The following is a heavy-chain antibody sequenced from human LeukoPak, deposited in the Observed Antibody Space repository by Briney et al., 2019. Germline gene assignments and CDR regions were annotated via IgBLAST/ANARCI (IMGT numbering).Heavy chain of an antibody. CDR3: ARLAYYYYYMDI. CDR1: GFTVSSNY. J-gene: IGHJ6*03. Sequence: PGGSLRPSCAASGFTVSSNYMSWVRQAPGKGLEWVSVIYSGGSTSYADSVQGRFTISRDNSKNTLYLQMNSLRAEDTAVDYCARLAYYYYYMDIWGKGTTGTVSS. CDR2: IYSGGST. V-gene: IGHV3-66*02.